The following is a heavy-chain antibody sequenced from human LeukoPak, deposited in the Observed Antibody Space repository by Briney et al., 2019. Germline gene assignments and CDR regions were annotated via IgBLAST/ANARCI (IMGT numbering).Heavy chain of an antibody. J-gene: IGHJ3*02. CDR1: GDNFNMFW. CDR3: ARPWGGLDAFDI. D-gene: IGHD3-10*01. CDR2: IYPGDSDT. V-gene: IGHV5-51*01. Sequence: GESLKISCQGSGDNFNMFWIGWVRQMPGKGLEWMGIIYPGDSDTRYSPSFQGQATISVDKSISTAYLQWSSLKASDTAMYYCARPWGGLDAFDIWGQGTMVTVSS.